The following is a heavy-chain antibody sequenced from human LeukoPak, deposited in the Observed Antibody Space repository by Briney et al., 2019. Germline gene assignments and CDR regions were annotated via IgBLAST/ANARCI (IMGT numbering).Heavy chain of an antibody. CDR1: GGSIIGSTSY. CDR2: INYSGST. CDR3: ARGDDY. D-gene: IGHD2-21*01. J-gene: IGHJ4*02. Sequence: PSETLSLTCTVSGGSIIGSTSYWGWIRQPPGKGLDWIGIINYSGSTYYNPSLRSRLTISVDTSKNQFSLKLNSVTASDTAVYYCARGDDYWGQGTLVTVSS. V-gene: IGHV4-39*01.